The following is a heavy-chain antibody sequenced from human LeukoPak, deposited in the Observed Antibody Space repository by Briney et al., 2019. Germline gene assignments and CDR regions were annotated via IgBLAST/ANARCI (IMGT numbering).Heavy chain of an antibody. V-gene: IGHV1-2*02. Sequence: GASVKVSCKASGYTFTGYYMHWVRQAPGQGLEWMGWINPNSGDTNYAQKFQGRVTMTRDTSTSTVYMELSSLRSEDTAVYYCARKELYYGSGSYRYWGQGTLVTVSS. J-gene: IGHJ4*02. CDR3: ARKELYYGSGSYRY. CDR2: INPNSGDT. D-gene: IGHD3-10*01. CDR1: GYTFTGYY.